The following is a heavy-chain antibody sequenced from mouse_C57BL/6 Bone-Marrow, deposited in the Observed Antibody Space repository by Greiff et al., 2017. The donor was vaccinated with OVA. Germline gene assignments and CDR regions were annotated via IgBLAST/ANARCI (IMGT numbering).Heavy chain of an antibody. J-gene: IGHJ2*01. D-gene: IGHD2-12*01. V-gene: IGHV1-81*01. CDR2: IYPRSGNT. Sequence: VQGVESGAELARPGASVKLSCKASGYTFTSYGISWVKQRTGQGLEWIGEIYPRSGNTYYNEKFKGKATLTADKSSSTAYMELRSLTSEDSAVYFCARWAYYTYFDYWGQGTTLTVSS. CDR1: GYTFTSYG. CDR3: ARWAYYTYFDY.